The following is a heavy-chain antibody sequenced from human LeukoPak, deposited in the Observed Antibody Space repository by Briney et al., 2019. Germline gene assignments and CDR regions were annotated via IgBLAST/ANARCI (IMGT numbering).Heavy chain of an antibody. J-gene: IGHJ4*02. CDR3: ARGPDYYDTSGPGY. CDR1: GFTFSNFA. V-gene: IGHV3-30-3*01. CDR2: ISYAGSNK. D-gene: IGHD3-22*01. Sequence: PGGSLRLSCAASGFTFSNFAIHWVRQAPGKGLEWVALISYAGSNKYYGDSVKGRFTISRDNSKNTLYLQMNSLRAEDTAVYYCARGPDYYDTSGPGYWGQGTLVTVSS.